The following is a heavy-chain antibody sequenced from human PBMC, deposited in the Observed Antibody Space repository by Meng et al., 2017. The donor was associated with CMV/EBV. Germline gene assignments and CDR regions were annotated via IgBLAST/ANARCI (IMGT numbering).Heavy chain of an antibody. V-gene: IGHV3-30*04. CDR1: GFTFSSYA. J-gene: IGHJ4*02. CDR2: ISYDGSNK. D-gene: IGHD6-19*01. CDR3: ASGVLSSGCDY. Sequence: LACAASGFTFSSYAMHWGRQAPGKRLEWVAVISYDGSNKYYADSVKGRFTISRDNSKNTLYLQMNSLRAEDTAVYYCASGVLSSGCDYWGQGTLVTVSS.